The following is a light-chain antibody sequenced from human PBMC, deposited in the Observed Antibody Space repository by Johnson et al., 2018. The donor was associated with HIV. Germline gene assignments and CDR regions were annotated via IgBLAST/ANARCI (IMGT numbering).Light chain of an antibody. V-gene: IGLV1-51*02. CDR3: GTWDSSLSAGV. CDR2: ENN. Sequence: QSVLTQPPSVSAAPGQKVTISCSGSSSNIGNNYVSWYQQLPGTAPKFFIYENNKRSSGIPDRFSGSKSGTSATLGITGLQTGDEADYYCGTWDSSLSAGVFGTGAKVTVL. CDR1: SSNIGNNY. J-gene: IGLJ1*01.